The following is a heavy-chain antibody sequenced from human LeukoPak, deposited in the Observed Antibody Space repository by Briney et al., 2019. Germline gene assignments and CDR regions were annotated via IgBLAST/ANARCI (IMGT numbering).Heavy chain of an antibody. Sequence: GASVKVSCKASGGTFSSYAISWVRQAPGQGLEWMGRIIPILGIANYAQKFQGRVTITADKSTSTAYMELSSLRSEDTAVYYCARINEMTPEGDVWGQGTTVTVSS. D-gene: IGHD5-24*01. J-gene: IGHJ6*02. CDR3: ARINEMTPEGDV. V-gene: IGHV1-69*04. CDR1: GGTFSSYA. CDR2: IIPILGIA.